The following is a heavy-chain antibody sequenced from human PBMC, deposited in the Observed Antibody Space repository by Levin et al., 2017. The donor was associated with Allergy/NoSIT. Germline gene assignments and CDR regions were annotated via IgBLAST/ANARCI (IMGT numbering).Heavy chain of an antibody. CDR2: IYYSGST. V-gene: IGHV4-59*01. J-gene: IGHJ4*02. Sequence: SETLSLTCTVSGGSISSYYWSWIRQPPGKGLEWIGYIYYSGSTNYNPSLKSRVTISVDTSKNQFSLKLSSVTAADTAVYYCASGEVPYGSGSYFDYWGQGTLVTVSS. CDR3: ASGEVPYGSGSYFDY. D-gene: IGHD3-10*01. CDR1: GGSISSYY.